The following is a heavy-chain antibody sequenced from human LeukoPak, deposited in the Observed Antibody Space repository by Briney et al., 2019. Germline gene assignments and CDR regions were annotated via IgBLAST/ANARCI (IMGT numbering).Heavy chain of an antibody. CDR3: VRDLILVWTPGDDFDF. CDR2: INEDATTI. J-gene: IGHJ4*02. D-gene: IGHD3-16*01. V-gene: IGHV3-74*01. CDR1: GFAFSAYW. Sequence: QRGGSLRLSCAASGFAFSAYWMHWVRQAPGKGLEWVSRINEDATTITYADSVKGRFIISRDNSKKSLYLQMNNLRAEDTAVYYCVRDLILVWTPGDDFDFWGQGTLVIVSS.